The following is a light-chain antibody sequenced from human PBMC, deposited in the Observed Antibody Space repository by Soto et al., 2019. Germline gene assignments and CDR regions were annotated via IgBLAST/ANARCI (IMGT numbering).Light chain of an antibody. J-gene: IGLJ1*01. V-gene: IGLV2-11*01. Sequence: QSVLTQPRSVSGSPGQSVTISCTGTSSDVGGYNYVSWYQQHPGKAPKLMIYDVSKRPSGVPDRFSGSKSGNTASLTISGLQAEGEADYYCCSYAGSYTRYVFGTGTKLTVL. CDR2: DVS. CDR1: SSDVGGYNY. CDR3: CSYAGSYTRYV.